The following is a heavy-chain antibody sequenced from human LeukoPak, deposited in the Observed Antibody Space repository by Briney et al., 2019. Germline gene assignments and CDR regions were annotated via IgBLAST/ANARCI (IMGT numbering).Heavy chain of an antibody. Sequence: SVKVSCKTSGGTFSSYAISWVRQAPGQGLEWMGGIIPILGTANYAQKFQGRVTITTDVSTSTAYMELSSLRSEDTAVYYCASVLLWFRTTESYYMDVWGKGTTVTVSS. CDR2: IIPILGTA. V-gene: IGHV1-69*05. CDR1: GGTFSSYA. CDR3: ASVLLWFRTTESYYMDV. J-gene: IGHJ6*03. D-gene: IGHD3-10*01.